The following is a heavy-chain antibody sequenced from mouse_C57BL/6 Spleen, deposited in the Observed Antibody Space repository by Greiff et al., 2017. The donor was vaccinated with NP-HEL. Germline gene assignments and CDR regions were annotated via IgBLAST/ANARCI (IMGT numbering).Heavy chain of an antibody. D-gene: IGHD1-1*01. CDR3: ARLGTTVVPHFDY. CDR2: IYPGDGDT. CDR1: GYAFSSYW. Sequence: VQLQQSGAELVKPGASVKISCKASGYAFSSYWMNWVKQRPGKGLEWIGQIYPGDGDTNYNGKFKGKATLTADKSSSTAYMQLSSLTSEDSAVYFCARLGTTVVPHFDYWGQGTTLTVSS. V-gene: IGHV1-80*01. J-gene: IGHJ2*01.